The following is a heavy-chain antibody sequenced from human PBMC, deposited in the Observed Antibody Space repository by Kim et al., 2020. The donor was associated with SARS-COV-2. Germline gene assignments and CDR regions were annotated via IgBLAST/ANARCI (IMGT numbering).Heavy chain of an antibody. CDR3: ARGLAAAGRVRTNYYYGMDV. Sequence: SVKVSCKASGGTFSSYTISWVRQAPGQGLEWMGRIIPILGIANYAQKFQGRVTITADKSTSTAYMELSSLRSEDTAVYYCARGLAAAGRVRTNYYYGMDVWGQGTTVTVSS. D-gene: IGHD6-13*01. CDR2: IIPILGIA. CDR1: GGTFSSYT. V-gene: IGHV1-69*02. J-gene: IGHJ6*02.